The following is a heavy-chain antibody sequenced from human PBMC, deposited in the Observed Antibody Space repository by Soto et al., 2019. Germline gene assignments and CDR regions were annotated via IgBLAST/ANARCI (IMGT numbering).Heavy chain of an antibody. V-gene: IGHV4-34*01. D-gene: IGHD1-7*01. Sequence: SETLSLTCAVYGGSFSGYYWSWIRQPPGKGLEWIGEINHSGSTNYNPSLKSRVTISVDTSKNQFSLKLSSVTAADTAVYYCARGANWNYRHYYYYMDVWGKGTTVTVSS. CDR3: ARGANWNYRHYYYYMDV. CDR1: GGSFSGYY. J-gene: IGHJ6*03. CDR2: INHSGST.